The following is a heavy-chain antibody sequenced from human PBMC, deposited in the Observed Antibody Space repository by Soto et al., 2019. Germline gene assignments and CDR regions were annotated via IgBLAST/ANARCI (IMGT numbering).Heavy chain of an antibody. D-gene: IGHD3-10*01. J-gene: IGHJ6*03. CDR1: GFTFSSYA. Sequence: GGSLRLSCAASGFTFSSYAMSWVRQAPGKGLEWVSAISGSGGSTYYADSVKGRFTISRDNSKNTLYLQMNSLRAEDTAVYYCAKDPRGPWFGESTPPLYYYHYYMDVWGKGTTVTVSS. CDR3: AKDPRGPWFGESTPPLYYYHYYMDV. CDR2: ISGSGGST. V-gene: IGHV3-23*01.